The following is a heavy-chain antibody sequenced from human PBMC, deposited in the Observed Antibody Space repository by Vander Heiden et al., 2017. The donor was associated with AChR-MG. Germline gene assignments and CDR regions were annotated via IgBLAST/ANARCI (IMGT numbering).Heavy chain of an antibody. CDR2: IYYSGST. D-gene: IGHD3-3*01. J-gene: IGHJ4*02. Sequence: QLQLQASGPGLVKPSETLSLTCTVSGGSISSSSYYWGWLRQPPGKGLEWSGSIYYSGSTYYNPSLKSRVTISVDTSKNQFSLKLSSVTAADTAVYYCARQKLPVLRFLEWLPHLCYFDYWGQGTLVTVAS. CDR1: GGSISSSSYY. V-gene: IGHV4-39*01. CDR3: ARQKLPVLRFLEWLPHLCYFDY.